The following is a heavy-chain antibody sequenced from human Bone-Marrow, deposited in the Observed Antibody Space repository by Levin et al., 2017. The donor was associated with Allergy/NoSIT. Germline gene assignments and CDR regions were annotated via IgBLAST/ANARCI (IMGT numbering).Heavy chain of an antibody. CDR3: ARNKGFCTGGRCYIGYHYGLDV. J-gene: IGHJ6*02. CDR2: LYYRGNT. Sequence: SETLSLTCTVSGDSISSGTYYWAWIRQPPGTGLEWIGSLYYRGNTYYNSSLKSRVTISIDTSENQFSLRLTSVTAADTAVSYCARNKGFCTGGRCYIGYHYGLDVWGQGTTVTVS. D-gene: IGHD2-15*01. CDR1: GDSISSGTYY. V-gene: IGHV4-39*07.